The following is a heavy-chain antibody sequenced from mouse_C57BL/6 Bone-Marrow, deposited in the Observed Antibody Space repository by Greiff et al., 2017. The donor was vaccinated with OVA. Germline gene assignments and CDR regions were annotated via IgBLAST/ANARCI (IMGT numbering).Heavy chain of an antibody. D-gene: IGHD6-1*01. CDR1: GYTFTSYW. Sequence: QVQLQQPGAELVKPGASVKLSCKASGYTFTSYWMQWVKQRPGQGLEWIGEIDPSDSYTNYNQKFKGKATLTVDTSSSTAYMQLSGLTSEDSAVYYCVCAYWGQGTLVTVSA. V-gene: IGHV1-50*01. CDR2: IDPSDSYT. CDR3: VCAY. J-gene: IGHJ3*01.